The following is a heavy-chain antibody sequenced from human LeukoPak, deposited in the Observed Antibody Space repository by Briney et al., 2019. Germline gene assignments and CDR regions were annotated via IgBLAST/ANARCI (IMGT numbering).Heavy chain of an antibody. J-gene: IGHJ4*02. CDR2: IFYSGNT. V-gene: IGHV4-39*02. Sequence: PSETLSLTCTVSGVSVSSSNYYWGWIRQPPGKGLEWIGSIFYSGNTYYNPSLKSRVTISVDTSKNQFSLRLSSVTAADTAVYYCARDWARGSSWQGRDYWGQGTLVTVSS. D-gene: IGHD6-13*01. CDR3: ARDWARGSSWQGRDY. CDR1: GVSVSSSNYY.